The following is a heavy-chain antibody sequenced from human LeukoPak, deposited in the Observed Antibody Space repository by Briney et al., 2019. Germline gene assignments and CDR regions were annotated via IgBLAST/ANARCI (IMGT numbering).Heavy chain of an antibody. CDR2: ISYDGSNK. V-gene: IGHV3-30*04. J-gene: IGHJ6*02. D-gene: IGHD6-19*01. CDR3: ARSRLATLYYYYGMDV. Sequence: TGRSLRLSCAASGFTFSSYAMHWVRQAPGKGLGRVAVISYDGSNKYYADSVKGRFTISRDNSKNTLYLQMNSLRAEDTAVYYCARSRLATLYYYYGMDVWGQGTTVTVSS. CDR1: GFTFSSYA.